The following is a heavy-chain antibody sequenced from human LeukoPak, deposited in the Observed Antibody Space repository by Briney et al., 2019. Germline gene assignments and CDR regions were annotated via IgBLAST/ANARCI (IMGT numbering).Heavy chain of an antibody. CDR2: IYYSGST. J-gene: IGHJ4*02. V-gene: IGHV4-59*08. Sequence: SETLSLTCTVSGGSISSYYWSWIRQPPGKGLEWIGYIYYSGSTNYNPSLKSRVTISVDTSKNQFSLKLSSVTAADTAVYYCASHRGSSGWIPFDYWGQGTLVTVSS. CDR1: GGSISSYY. D-gene: IGHD6-19*01. CDR3: ASHRGSSGWIPFDY.